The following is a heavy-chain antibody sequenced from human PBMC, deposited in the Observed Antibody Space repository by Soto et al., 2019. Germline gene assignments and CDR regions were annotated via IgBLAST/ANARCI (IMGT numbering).Heavy chain of an antibody. CDR1: GFTFDDYA. CDR3: AKDIVPYGSGGRCYSGFDC. CDR2: ISWNSGII. Sequence: GGSLRLSCAASGFTFDDYAMHWVRQAPGKGLEWVSGISWNSGIIGYADSVKGRFTISRDNAKNSLYLQMNSLRAEDTALYYCAKDIVPYGSGGRCYSGFDCWGQGYLVTVSS. D-gene: IGHD2-15*01. V-gene: IGHV3-9*01. J-gene: IGHJ4*02.